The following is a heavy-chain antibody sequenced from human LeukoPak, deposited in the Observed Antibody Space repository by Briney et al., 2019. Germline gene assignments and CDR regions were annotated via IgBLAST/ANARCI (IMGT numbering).Heavy chain of an antibody. J-gene: IGHJ5*02. CDR1: GGSISSGGYS. V-gene: IGHV4-30-2*01. CDR3: AGGKIWYYDILPGDTWFAP. CDR2: IYHSGST. D-gene: IGHD3-9*01. Sequence: PSQTLSLTCAVSGGSISSGGYSWSWIRQPPGKGLEWIGYIYHSGSTYYNPSLKSRVAISVDRSKNQFSLKRSSVTAADTAVYSCAGGKIWYYDILPGDTWFAPGGQGTLVTVSS.